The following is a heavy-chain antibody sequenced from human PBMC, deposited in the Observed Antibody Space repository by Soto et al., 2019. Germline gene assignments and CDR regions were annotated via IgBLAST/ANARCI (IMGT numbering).Heavy chain of an antibody. CDR1: GYTFTGYY. V-gene: IGHV1-2*02. J-gene: IGHJ4*02. D-gene: IGHD6-19*01. CDR3: AKDLKRPPHWGIAVSGYSPDY. CDR2: IIPNSGGT. Sequence: ASVKVSCKASGYTFTGYYMHWVRQAPGQGLEWMGWIIPNSGGTKYAQKFQDRVTMTRDTHINTVYMQLSSLRADDTAVYYCAKDLKRPPHWGIAVSGYSPDYWGQGTLVTVPS.